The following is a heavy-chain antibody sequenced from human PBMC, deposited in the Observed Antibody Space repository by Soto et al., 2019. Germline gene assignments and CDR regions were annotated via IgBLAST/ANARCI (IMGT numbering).Heavy chain of an antibody. CDR1: GFTFSSYG. D-gene: IGHD6-19*01. Sequence: QVQLVESGGGVVQPGRSLRLSCAASGFTFSSYGMHWVRQAPGKGLEWVAVISYDGSNKYYADSVKGRFTISRDNSKNTLYLQMTSLRAEDTAVYYCANTVRGTYSSGWYDYWGQGTLVTVSS. J-gene: IGHJ4*02. CDR3: ANTVRGTYSSGWYDY. V-gene: IGHV3-30*18. CDR2: ISYDGSNK.